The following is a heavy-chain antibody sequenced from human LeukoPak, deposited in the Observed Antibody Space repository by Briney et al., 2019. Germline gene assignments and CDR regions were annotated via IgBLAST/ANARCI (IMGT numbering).Heavy chain of an antibody. V-gene: IGHV3-7*03. CDR3: AKKAGRAVAALNYFDY. J-gene: IGHJ4*02. Sequence: GGSLRLSCAASGFTFNDYWMSWVRQAPGKGPEWVANIKQDGSEKYYVDSVKGRFTISRDNAKNSVYLQMNSLRAEDTAVYYCAKKAGRAVAALNYFDYWGQGTLVTVSS. D-gene: IGHD6-19*01. CDR1: GFTFNDYW. CDR2: IKQDGSEK.